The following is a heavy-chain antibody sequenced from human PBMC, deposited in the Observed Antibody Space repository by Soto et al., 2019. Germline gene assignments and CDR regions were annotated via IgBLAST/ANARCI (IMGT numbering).Heavy chain of an antibody. Sequence: PGGSLRLSCAASGFTFSSYGMHWVRQAPGKGLEWVAVIWYDGSNKYYADSVKGRFTISRDNSKNTLYLQMNSLRAEDTAVYYCASIPLRSPSNYYDSSGYTDAFDIWGQGTMVTVSS. D-gene: IGHD3-22*01. CDR3: ASIPLRSPSNYYDSSGYTDAFDI. J-gene: IGHJ3*02. CDR1: GFTFSSYG. V-gene: IGHV3-33*01. CDR2: IWYDGSNK.